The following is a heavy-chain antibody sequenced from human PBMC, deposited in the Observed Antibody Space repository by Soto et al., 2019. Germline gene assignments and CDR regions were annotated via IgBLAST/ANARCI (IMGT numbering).Heavy chain of an antibody. D-gene: IGHD6-13*01. J-gene: IGHJ6*02. CDR1: GYSFTSYW. V-gene: IGHV5-51*01. Sequence: GESLKISCKGSGYSFTSYWIGWVRQMPGKGLEWMGIIYPGDSDTRYSPSFQGQVTISADKSISTAYLQWSSLKASDTAMYYCARTSAAGTAYYYGMDVWGQGTTVTVSS. CDR3: ARTSAAGTAYYYGMDV. CDR2: IYPGDSDT.